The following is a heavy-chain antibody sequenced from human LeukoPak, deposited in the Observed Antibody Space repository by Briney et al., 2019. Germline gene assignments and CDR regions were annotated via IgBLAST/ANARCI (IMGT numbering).Heavy chain of an antibody. J-gene: IGHJ4*02. CDR1: GFTFSSYA. CDR3: AKAGYSSSWPLDY. CDR2: LSGGGSTT. V-gene: IGHV3-23*01. D-gene: IGHD6-13*01. Sequence: GGSLRLSCAASGFTFSSYAMSWVRQAPGKGLEWVSALSGGGSTTYYADSVKGRFTISRDNSKNTLFLEMNSLRVEDTAVYYCAKAGYSSSWPLDYWGQGTQVTVSS.